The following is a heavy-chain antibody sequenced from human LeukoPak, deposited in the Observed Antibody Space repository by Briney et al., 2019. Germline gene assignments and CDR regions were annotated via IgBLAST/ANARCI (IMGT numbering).Heavy chain of an antibody. J-gene: IGHJ4*02. Sequence: SETLSLTCTVSGGSISSYYWSWIRQPPGKGLEWIGYIYYSGSTNYNPSLKSRVTISVDTSKNQFSLKLSSVTAADTAVYYCARQTGSKPASRIDYWGQGTLVTVSS. CDR3: ARQTGSKPASRIDY. CDR2: IYYSGST. V-gene: IGHV4-59*01. CDR1: GGSISSYY.